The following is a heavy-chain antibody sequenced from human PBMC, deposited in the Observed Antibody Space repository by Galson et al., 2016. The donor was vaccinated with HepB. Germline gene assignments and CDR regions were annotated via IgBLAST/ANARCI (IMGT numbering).Heavy chain of an antibody. CDR2: INPGAGST. Sequence: SVKVSCKASGYTFTNSSMHWVRQAPFQGLALMGVINPGAGSTTYAQKFQGRVTMTSDTSTSTVYMELSSLRSEETAVYYCARRGAPGRFFLGYWGQGTLVTVSS. V-gene: IGHV1-46*01. CDR3: ARRGAPGRFFLGY. J-gene: IGHJ4*02. CDR1: GYTFTNSS. D-gene: IGHD3-10*01.